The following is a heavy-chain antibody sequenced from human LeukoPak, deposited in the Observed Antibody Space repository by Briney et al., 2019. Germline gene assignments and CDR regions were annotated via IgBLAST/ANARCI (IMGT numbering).Heavy chain of an antibody. Sequence: GRSLRFSCAASGFTFSSYGMHGVRQAPGKGLEWVAVISYDGSNKYYADSVKGRFTISRDNSKNTLYLQMNSLRAEDTAVYYCAKDVRYFDWLLDYWGQGTLVTVSS. J-gene: IGHJ4*02. CDR1: GFTFSSYG. V-gene: IGHV3-30*18. CDR3: AKDVRYFDWLLDY. D-gene: IGHD3-9*01. CDR2: ISYDGSNK.